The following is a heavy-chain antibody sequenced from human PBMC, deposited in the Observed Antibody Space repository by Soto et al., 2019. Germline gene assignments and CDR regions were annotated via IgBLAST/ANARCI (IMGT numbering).Heavy chain of an antibody. CDR2: ISAYNGNT. CDR3: ARDRGSYALDY. J-gene: IGHJ4*02. V-gene: IGHV1-18*01. CDR1: GYTFTSYG. D-gene: IGHD1-26*01. Sequence: QVQLVQSGAEVKKPGASVKVSCKASGYTFTSYGIIWVRQAPGQGLEWMGWISAYNGNTHYAQKLQGRGTNTTDTSTRTAYMELRSLRSDGTAVYYCARDRGSYALDYWGQGTLVTVSS.